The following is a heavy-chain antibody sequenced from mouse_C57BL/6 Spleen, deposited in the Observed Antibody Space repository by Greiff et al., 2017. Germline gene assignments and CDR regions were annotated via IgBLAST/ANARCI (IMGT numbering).Heavy chain of an antibody. CDR1: GFNIKDYY. J-gene: IGHJ2*01. V-gene: IGHV14-2*01. CDR3: NGYDWTSHFDY. Sequence: VHVKQSGAELVKPGASVKLSCTASGFNIKDYYMHWVKQRTEQGLEWIGRIDPEDGETKYAPKFQGKATITADTSSNTAYLQLSSLTSEDTAVYYCNGYDWTSHFDYWGQGTTLTVSS. D-gene: IGHD2-2*01. CDR2: IDPEDGET.